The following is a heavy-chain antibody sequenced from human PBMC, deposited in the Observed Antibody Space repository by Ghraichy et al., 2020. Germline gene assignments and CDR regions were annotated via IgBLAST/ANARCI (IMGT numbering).Heavy chain of an antibody. V-gene: IGHV4-28*01. CDR1: GYSISSSNW. Sequence: ESLNISCAVSGYSISSSNWWGWIRQPPGKGLEWIGYIYYSGSTYYNPSLKSRVTMSVDTSKNQFSLKLSSVTAVDTAVYYCASTSIAASTRVDYWGQGTLVTVSS. CDR3: ASTSIAASTRVDY. CDR2: IYYSGST. D-gene: IGHD6-6*01. J-gene: IGHJ4*02.